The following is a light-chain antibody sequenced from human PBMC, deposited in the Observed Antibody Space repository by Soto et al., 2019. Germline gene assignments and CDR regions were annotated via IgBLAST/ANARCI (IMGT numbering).Light chain of an antibody. Sequence: EILMTQSPATLSVSPGEGATLSCRASQGVTFNVAWYQKKPGQAPRLLIYDASTRATDIPHRFSGSGSGTEFTLTISSLQSEDFAVYYCQQYISWPRTFGQGTKVDIK. CDR2: DAS. V-gene: IGKV3-15*01. CDR1: QGVTFN. CDR3: QQYISWPRT. J-gene: IGKJ1*01.